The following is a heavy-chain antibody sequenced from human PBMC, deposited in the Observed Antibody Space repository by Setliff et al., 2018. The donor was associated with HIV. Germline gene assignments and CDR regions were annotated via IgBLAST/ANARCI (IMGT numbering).Heavy chain of an antibody. J-gene: IGHJ2*01. CDR3: SRGPPFDR. V-gene: IGHV4-61*02. CDR1: GDSISSGNYY. Sequence: SETLSLTCTVSGDSISSGNYYWTWIRQPAGKALEWIGRITNTGATEYDPSLKSRVTVSVDTSQNQFSLKLTSVTAADTATYFCSRGPPFDRWGRGTLVTVSS. CDR2: ITNTGAT.